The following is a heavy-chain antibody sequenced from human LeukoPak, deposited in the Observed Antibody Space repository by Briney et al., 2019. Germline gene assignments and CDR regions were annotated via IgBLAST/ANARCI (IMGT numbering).Heavy chain of an antibody. CDR3: ARVSAFDYYDSSGYYVDY. J-gene: IGHJ4*02. V-gene: IGHV3-30*19. CDR2: IWYDGSNK. D-gene: IGHD3-22*01. CDR1: GFTFSTYG. Sequence: GGSLRLSCAASGFTFSTYGMHWVRQAPGKGLEWVAVIWYDGSNKYYADSVKGRFTISRDNSKNTLYLQMNSLRAVDTAVYYCARVSAFDYYDSSGYYVDYWGQGTLVTVSS.